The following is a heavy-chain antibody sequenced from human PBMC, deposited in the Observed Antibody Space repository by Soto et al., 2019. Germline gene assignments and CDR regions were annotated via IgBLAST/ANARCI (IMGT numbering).Heavy chain of an antibody. CDR1: GFTFSDYY. CDR3: ARGGAGRRSGRMGAFDI. D-gene: IGHD6-19*01. V-gene: IGHV3-11*01. CDR2: ISTSGSTI. Sequence: VGSVRLSCAASGFTFSDYYMGWIRQAPGKGLEWVSYISTSGSTIYYADSVKGRFTISRDNAKNSLYLQMNSLRAEDTAVYYCARGGAGRRSGRMGAFDIWGQGTMVTVSS. J-gene: IGHJ3*02.